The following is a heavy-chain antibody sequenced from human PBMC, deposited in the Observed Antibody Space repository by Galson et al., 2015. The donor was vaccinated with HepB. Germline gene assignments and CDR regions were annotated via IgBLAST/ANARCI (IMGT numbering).Heavy chain of an antibody. CDR2: ISYDGSNK. CDR3: ANLLIAAAGTGYYYYGMDV. Sequence: SLRLSCAASGFTFSSYSMNWVRQAPGKGLEWVAVISYDGSNKYYADSVKGRFTISRDNSKNTLYLQMNSLRAEDTAVYYCANLLIAAAGTGYYYYGMDVWGQGTTVTVSS. V-gene: IGHV3-30*18. D-gene: IGHD6-13*01. J-gene: IGHJ6*02. CDR1: GFTFSSYS.